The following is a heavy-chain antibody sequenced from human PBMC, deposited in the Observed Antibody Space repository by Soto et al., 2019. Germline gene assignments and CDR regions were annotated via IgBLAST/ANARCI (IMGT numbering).Heavy chain of an antibody. CDR3: AKNWNWGSLVH. Sequence: SETLSLTCTVSGGSISSYYWSWFRQPPGKGLEWIGYIYYSGSTNYNPSLKSRVTISVDTPKNQFSLKLSSVTAADTAVYYCAKNWNWGSLVHWGQGTLVTVSS. CDR2: IYYSGST. V-gene: IGHV4-59*08. CDR1: GGSISSYY. D-gene: IGHD7-27*01. J-gene: IGHJ4*02.